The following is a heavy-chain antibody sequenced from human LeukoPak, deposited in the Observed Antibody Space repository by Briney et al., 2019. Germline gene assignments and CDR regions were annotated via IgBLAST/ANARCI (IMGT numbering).Heavy chain of an antibody. J-gene: IGHJ5*02. V-gene: IGHV1-8*01. CDR2: MNPNSGNT. D-gene: IGHD5-24*01. CDR3: ARGLGRMATMDWFDP. Sequence: ASVKVSCKASGYTFTSYDINWVRQATGQGLEWMGWMNPNSGNTGYAQKFQGRVTVTRNTSISTAYMELSSLRSEDTAVYYCARGLGRMATMDWFDPWGQGTLVTVSS. CDR1: GYTFTSYD.